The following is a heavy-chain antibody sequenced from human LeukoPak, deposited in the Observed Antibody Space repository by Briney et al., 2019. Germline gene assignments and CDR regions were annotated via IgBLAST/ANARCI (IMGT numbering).Heavy chain of an antibody. J-gene: IGHJ4*02. CDR2: IDPSGGST. CDR1: GYTFTRYY. D-gene: IGHD1-26*01. Sequence: ASVKVSCKASGYTFTRYYIHWVRQAPGQGLEWMGLIDPSGGSTNSAQKLQGRVTMTTDTSTSTAYMELRSLRSDDTAVFYCARQSVGSHYGADFWGQGTLVTVSS. V-gene: IGHV1-46*01. CDR3: ARQSVGSHYGADF.